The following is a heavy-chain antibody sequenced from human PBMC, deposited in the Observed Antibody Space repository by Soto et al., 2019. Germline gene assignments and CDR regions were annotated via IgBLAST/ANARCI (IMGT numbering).Heavy chain of an antibody. D-gene: IGHD6-19*01. J-gene: IGHJ4*02. Sequence: PETLFLPSTVSGGTISIYSGGWIRQATGKRLEWIGYIYYTTNYNPSLKSRVTISADTSKNQISLKLTSVTAADTAVYYCARTSPVAGGFDYWGQGTLVTV. V-gene: IGHV4-59*01. CDR2: IYYTT. CDR1: GGTISIYS. CDR3: ARTSPVAGGFDY.